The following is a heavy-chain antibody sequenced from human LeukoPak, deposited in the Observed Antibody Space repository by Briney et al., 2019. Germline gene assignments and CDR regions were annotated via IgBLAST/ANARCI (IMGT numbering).Heavy chain of an antibody. CDR1: GFSFSIYA. D-gene: IGHD3-10*01. J-gene: IGHJ4*02. Sequence: GGSLRLSCAASGFSFSIYAMSWVRQAPGKGLEWVSTISGSGGDKYYADSVKGRFTISRDNSKNTLYLQMNSLRAEDTAVYYCAKDCLTGSYGYFDYWGLGALSPSPQ. CDR2: ISGSGGDK. V-gene: IGHV3-23*01. CDR3: AKDCLTGSYGYFDY.